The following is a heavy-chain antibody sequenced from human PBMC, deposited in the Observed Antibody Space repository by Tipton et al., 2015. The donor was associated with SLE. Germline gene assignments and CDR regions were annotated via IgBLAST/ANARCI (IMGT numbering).Heavy chain of an antibody. D-gene: IGHD2-15*01. Sequence: TLSLTCTVSGGSINNYYWSWIRQPPGKGLEWIGYIHHSGSANYNPSLKSRVTISVDTSKTQFSLKLSSVTAADTAVYFCARDRGVVGDFDYWGQGTLVTVSS. CDR2: IHHSGSA. V-gene: IGHV4-59*01. CDR3: ARDRGVVGDFDY. J-gene: IGHJ4*02. CDR1: GGSINNYY.